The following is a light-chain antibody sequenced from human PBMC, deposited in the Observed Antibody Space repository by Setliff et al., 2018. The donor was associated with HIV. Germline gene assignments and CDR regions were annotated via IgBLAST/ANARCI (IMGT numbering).Light chain of an antibody. CDR1: NSDIGAGFG. CDR2: DDR. Sequence: QSVLTQPPSVSGAPGQTITISCHGSNSDIGAGFGVHWYQQLPGTAPKAVIYDDRRRPPGATDRFSASRPGASASLAITGLQAEDEADYYCQTCDSRLSGCVFGTGTKVTVL. J-gene: IGLJ1*01. CDR3: QTCDSRLSGCV. V-gene: IGLV1-40*01.